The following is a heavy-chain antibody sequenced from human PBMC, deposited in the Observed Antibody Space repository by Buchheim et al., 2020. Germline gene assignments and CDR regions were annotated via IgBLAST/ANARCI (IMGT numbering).Heavy chain of an antibody. D-gene: IGHD2-2*01. Sequence: QVQLVESGGGVVQPGRSLRLSCAASGFTFSSYAMHWVRQAPGKGLEWVAVISYDGSNKYYADSVKGRFTISRDNSKNTLYLQMNSLRAEDTAVYYCARVMYGYQLLSLDFDYWGQGTL. CDR3: ARVMYGYQLLSLDFDY. CDR1: GFTFSSYA. V-gene: IGHV3-30-3*01. J-gene: IGHJ4*02. CDR2: ISYDGSNK.